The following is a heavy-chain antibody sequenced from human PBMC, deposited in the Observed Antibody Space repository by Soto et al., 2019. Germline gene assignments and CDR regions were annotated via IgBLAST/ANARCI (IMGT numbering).Heavy chain of an antibody. Sequence: KTSETLTLTWTVSGGSIGTYYWSWIRQPPGKGLEWMGYIYYRGNTDYNPSLKSRVTISLDTPKNQFSLKLSSVTAADTAVYYCVRGYPLSSGYNITFDYSRQGTLATVPS. CDR2: IYYRGNT. V-gene: IGHV4-59*01. CDR3: VRGYPLSSGYNITFDY. J-gene: IGHJ4*02. D-gene: IGHD3-3*01. CDR1: GGSIGTYY.